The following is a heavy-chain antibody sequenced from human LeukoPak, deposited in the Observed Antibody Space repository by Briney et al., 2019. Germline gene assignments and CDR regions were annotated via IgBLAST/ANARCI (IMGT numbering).Heavy chain of an antibody. Sequence: GGSLRLSCAASDFTFSSYWMSWVRQAPGKGLEWVANINQDGSDKRYMDSVRGRFTISRDNAKNSLSLHMDSLRAEDTAVYYCARVGCNWDDDGVDYWGQGTLVTVSS. D-gene: IGHD1-1*01. J-gene: IGHJ4*02. CDR2: INQDGSDK. V-gene: IGHV3-7*01. CDR1: DFTFSSYW. CDR3: ARVGCNWDDDGVDY.